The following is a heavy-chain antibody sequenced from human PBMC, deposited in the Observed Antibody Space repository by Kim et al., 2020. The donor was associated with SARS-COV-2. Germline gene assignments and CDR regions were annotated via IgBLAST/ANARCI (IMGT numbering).Heavy chain of an antibody. D-gene: IGHD3-22*01. Sequence: SETLSLTCAVYGGSFSGYYWSWIRQPPGKGLEWIGEINHSGSTNYNPSLKSRVTISVDTSKNQFSLKLSSVTAADTAVYYCARGVGLPHHRSYDSRWYFDLWGRGTLVTVSS. CDR1: GGSFSGYY. CDR3: ARGVGLPHHRSYDSRWYFDL. CDR2: INHSGST. V-gene: IGHV4-34*01. J-gene: IGHJ2*01.